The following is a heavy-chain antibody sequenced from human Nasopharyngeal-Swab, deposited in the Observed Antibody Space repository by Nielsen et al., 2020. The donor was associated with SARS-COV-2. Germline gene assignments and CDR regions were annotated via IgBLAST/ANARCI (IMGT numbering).Heavy chain of an antibody. CDR1: GFTFSSYT. CDR3: ARGSGSYKEILFDY. J-gene: IGHJ4*02. Sequence: GGSLRLSCGASGFTFSSYTMSWVRQAPGRGLEWVSAITGSGDATNYADSVKGRFTISRDNPKNTLYLQMNSLRAEDTAVYYCARGSGSYKEILFDYWGQGTLVTVSS. V-gene: IGHV3-23*01. CDR2: ITGSGDAT. D-gene: IGHD1-26*01.